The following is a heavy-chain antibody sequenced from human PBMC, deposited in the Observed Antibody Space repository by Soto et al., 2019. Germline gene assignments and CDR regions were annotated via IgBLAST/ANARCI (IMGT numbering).Heavy chain of an antibody. D-gene: IGHD3-10*01. Sequence: EVQLVESGGGLVQPGGSLRLSCVASGIPVSSNYMTWVRQAPGKGLEWVSVLHSGGDTYYANSVKGRFTISRHDPTNTLFLQMTSLTAEDTAVYYCARDGPYYYASRMDVWGQGTTVTVSS. CDR1: GIPVSSNY. CDR3: ARDGPYYYASRMDV. CDR2: LHSGGDT. V-gene: IGHV3-53*04. J-gene: IGHJ6*02.